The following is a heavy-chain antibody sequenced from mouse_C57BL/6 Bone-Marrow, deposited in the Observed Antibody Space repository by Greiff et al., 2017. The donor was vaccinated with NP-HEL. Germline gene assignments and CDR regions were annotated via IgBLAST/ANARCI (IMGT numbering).Heavy chain of an antibody. J-gene: IGHJ2*01. V-gene: IGHV6-3*01. CDR1: GFTFSNYW. D-gene: IGHD1-2*01. CDR3: TEDFTTAFFDY. Sequence: EVKVEESGGGLVQPGGSMKLSCVASGFTFSNYWMNWVRQSPEKGLEWVAQIRLKSDNYATHYAESVKGRFTISRDDSKSSVYLQMNNLRAEDTGIYYCTEDFTTAFFDYWGQGTTLTVSS. CDR2: IRLKSDNYAT.